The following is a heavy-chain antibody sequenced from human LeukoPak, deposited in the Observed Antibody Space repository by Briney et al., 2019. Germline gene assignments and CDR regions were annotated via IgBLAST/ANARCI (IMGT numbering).Heavy chain of an antibody. Sequence: GGSLRLSCSASGFTVSSNYMSWVRQAPGKGLEWVSVVYSGGRTYYADSVKGRFTISRDNSKNTLYLQMNSLRAEDTAVYYCATDYCSSTSCYTGDYWGQGTLVTVSS. J-gene: IGHJ4*02. CDR2: VYSGGRT. CDR1: GFTVSSNY. CDR3: ATDYCSSTSCYTGDY. D-gene: IGHD2-2*02. V-gene: IGHV3-53*01.